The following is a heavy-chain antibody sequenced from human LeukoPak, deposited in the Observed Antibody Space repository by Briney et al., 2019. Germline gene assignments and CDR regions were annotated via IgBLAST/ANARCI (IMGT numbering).Heavy chain of an antibody. J-gene: IGHJ4*02. CDR2: IVVGSGNT. CDR1: GFTFTSSA. Sequence: ASVTVSCKASGFTFTSSAMQWVRQARGQRLEWIGWIVVGSGNTNYAQKFQERVTITRDMSTSTAYMELSSLRSEDTAVYYCAAAASRGVVDYWGQGTLVTVSS. D-gene: IGHD3-10*01. CDR3: AAAASRGVVDY. V-gene: IGHV1-58*02.